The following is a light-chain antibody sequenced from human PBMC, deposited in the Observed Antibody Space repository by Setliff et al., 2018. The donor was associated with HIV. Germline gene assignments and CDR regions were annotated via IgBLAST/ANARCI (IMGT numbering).Light chain of an antibody. CDR2: DNN. J-gene: IGLJ3*02. CDR3: GTWDSSLSAPNWV. CDR1: SSNIGNNY. Sequence: QSVLTQPPSVSAAPRQKVTISCSGSSSNIGNNYVSWYQQLPGTAPKLLMYDNNKRPSGIPDRFSGSKSGTSATLGITGLQTGDEADYYCGTWDSSLSAPNWVFGGGTKVTV. V-gene: IGLV1-51*01.